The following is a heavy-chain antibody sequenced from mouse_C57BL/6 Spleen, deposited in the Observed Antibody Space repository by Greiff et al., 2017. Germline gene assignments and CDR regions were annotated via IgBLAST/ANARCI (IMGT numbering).Heavy chain of an antibody. Sequence: EVQLQQSGPELGKPGASVKISCKASGYTFTDYYMNWVKQSHGKSLEWIGDINPNNGGTSYNQKFKGKATLTVDKSSSTAYMELRSLTSEDSAVYYCARSPHSNYDYCGQGTTLTVSS. CDR2: INPNNGGT. CDR1: GYTFTDYY. V-gene: IGHV1-26*01. D-gene: IGHD2-5*01. CDR3: ARSPHSNYDY. J-gene: IGHJ2*01.